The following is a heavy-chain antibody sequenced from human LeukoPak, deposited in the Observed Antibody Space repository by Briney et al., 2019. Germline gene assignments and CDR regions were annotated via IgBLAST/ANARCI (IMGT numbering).Heavy chain of an antibody. V-gene: IGHV4-34*01. Sequence: KPSEILSLTCTVSGGSISSYYWSWIRQPPGKGLEWIGEINHSGSTNYNPSLKSRVTISVDTSKNQFSLKLSSVTAADTAVYYCARCALKWELPPIRARKSYYFDYWGQGTLVTVSS. J-gene: IGHJ4*02. CDR3: ARCALKWELPPIRARKSYYFDY. CDR1: GGSISSYY. CDR2: INHSGST. D-gene: IGHD1-26*01.